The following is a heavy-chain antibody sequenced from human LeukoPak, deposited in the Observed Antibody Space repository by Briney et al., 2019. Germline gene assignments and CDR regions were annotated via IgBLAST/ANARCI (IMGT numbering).Heavy chain of an antibody. CDR3: ARDRKRVVGAASPDY. Sequence: PGGSLRLSCAASGFTFSSYAMHWVRQAPGKGLEWVAVISYDGSNKYYADSVKGRFTISRDNSKNTLYLQMNSLRAEDTAVYYCARDRKRVVGAASPDYWGQGTLVNVSS. D-gene: IGHD1-26*01. J-gene: IGHJ4*02. V-gene: IGHV3-30*04. CDR1: GFTFSSYA. CDR2: ISYDGSNK.